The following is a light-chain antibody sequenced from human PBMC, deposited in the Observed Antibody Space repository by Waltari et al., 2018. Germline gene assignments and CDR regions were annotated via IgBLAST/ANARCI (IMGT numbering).Light chain of an antibody. V-gene: IGLV2-11*01. J-gene: IGLJ1*01. CDR1: RTDVGGYDF. Sequence: QSVLTQPPSVSGSPGPSVTISWTRPRTDVGGYDFVSCYPQDPGKAPKLLIVDVTKRPSGVPSRFSASKSGNTASLTISGLQAEDEAAYCCCSYAVTSSFYVFGGGTKVIV. CDR2: DVT. CDR3: CSYAVTSSFYV.